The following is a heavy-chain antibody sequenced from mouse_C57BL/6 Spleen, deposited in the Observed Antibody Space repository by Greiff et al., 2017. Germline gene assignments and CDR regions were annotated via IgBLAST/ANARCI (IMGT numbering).Heavy chain of an antibody. D-gene: IGHD3-2*02. Sequence: EVKLVESGGGLVKPGGSLKLSCAASGFTFSSYAMSWVRQTPEKRLEWVATISDGGSYTYYPDNVKGRVTISRDNAKNNLYLQMSHLKSEDTAMYYCAREKAGSAWFAYWGQGTLVTVSA. CDR1: GFTFSSYA. CDR2: ISDGGSYT. V-gene: IGHV5-4*01. J-gene: IGHJ3*01. CDR3: AREKAGSAWFAY.